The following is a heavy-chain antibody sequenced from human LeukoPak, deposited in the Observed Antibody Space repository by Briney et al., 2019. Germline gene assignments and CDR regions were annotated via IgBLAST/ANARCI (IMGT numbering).Heavy chain of an antibody. D-gene: IGHD3-10*01. V-gene: IGHV4-59*01. CDR2: IHYSGST. CDR1: GGSISSYY. J-gene: IGHJ6*03. CDR3: ARVWGSGSYYNPYYYYMDV. Sequence: SETLSLTCTVSGGSISSYYWSWIRQPPGKGLVWIGYIHYSGSTNYNPSLKSRVTIPVDTSKNQFSLKLSSVTAADTAVYYCARVWGSGSYYNPYYYYMDVWGKGTTVTVSS.